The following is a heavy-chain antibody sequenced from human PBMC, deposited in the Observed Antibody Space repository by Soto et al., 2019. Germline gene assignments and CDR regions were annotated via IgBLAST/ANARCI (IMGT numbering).Heavy chain of an antibody. CDR1: GGPPSSSSYH. V-gene: IGHV4-39*01. CDR2: IYYSGST. J-gene: IGHJ4*02. D-gene: IGHD6-19*01. Sequence: SETLSLTCTVSGGPPSSSSYHRGWIRQPPGKGLVWSGSIYYSGSTYYTPSLKRRVTTSGETSKKQFALKMSSVTAADTAVYYGGRRRSSGWYQFGNWGQGTLVTVSS. CDR3: GRRRSSGWYQFGN.